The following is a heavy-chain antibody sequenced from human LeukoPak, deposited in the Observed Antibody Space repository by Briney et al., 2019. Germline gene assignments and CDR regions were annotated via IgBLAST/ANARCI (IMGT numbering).Heavy chain of an antibody. J-gene: IGHJ4*02. CDR2: IYHSGST. CDR3: ARHGSSYDILTGYYKPDHYFDY. D-gene: IGHD3-9*01. Sequence: SETLSLTXAVSGYSISSGYYWGWIRQPPGKGLEWIGSIYHSGSTYYNPSLKSRVTISVDTSKNQFSLKLSSVTAADTAVYYCARHGSSYDILTGYYKPDHYFDYWGQGTLVTVSS. V-gene: IGHV4-38-2*01. CDR1: GYSISSGYY.